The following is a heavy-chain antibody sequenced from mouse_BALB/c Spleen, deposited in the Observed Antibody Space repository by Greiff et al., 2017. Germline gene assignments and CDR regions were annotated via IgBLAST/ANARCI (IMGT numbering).Heavy chain of an antibody. CDR1: GFTFSSYG. Sequence: EVQVVESGGDLVKPGGSLKLSCAASGFTFSSYGMSWVRQTPDKRLEWVATISSGGSYTYYPDSVKGRFTISRDNAKNTLYLQMSSLKSEDTAMYYCARQGFAYWGQGTLVTVSA. CDR3: ARQGFAY. J-gene: IGHJ3*01. CDR2: ISSGGSYT. V-gene: IGHV5-6*01.